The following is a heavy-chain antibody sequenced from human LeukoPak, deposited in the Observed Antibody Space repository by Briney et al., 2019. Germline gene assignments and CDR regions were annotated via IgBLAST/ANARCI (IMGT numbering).Heavy chain of an antibody. CDR3: AKDTAMVPYFDY. V-gene: IGHV3-23*01. Sequence: GGSLRLSCAASGFTFSSYAMRWVRQAPGKGLEWVSAISGSGGSTYYADSVKGRFTISRDNSKNTLYLQMNSLRAEDTAVYYCAKDTAMVPYFDYWGQGTLVTVSS. CDR1: GFTFSSYA. CDR2: ISGSGGST. D-gene: IGHD5-18*01. J-gene: IGHJ4*02.